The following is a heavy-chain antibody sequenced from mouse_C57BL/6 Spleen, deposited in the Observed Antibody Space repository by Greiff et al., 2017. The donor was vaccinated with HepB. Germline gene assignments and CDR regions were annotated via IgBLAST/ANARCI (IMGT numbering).Heavy chain of an antibody. CDR3: ARGEYYYGNYWGY. D-gene: IGHD2-1*01. CDR2: INPSNGGT. V-gene: IGHV1-53*01. J-gene: IGHJ2*01. Sequence: QVQLQQPGPELVKPGASVKLSCKASGYTFTSYWMHWVKQRPGQGLEWIGNINPSNGGTNYNEKFKSKATLTVDKSSSTAYMQLSSLTSEDSAVYYCARGEYYYGNYWGYWGQGTTLTVSS. CDR1: GYTFTSYW.